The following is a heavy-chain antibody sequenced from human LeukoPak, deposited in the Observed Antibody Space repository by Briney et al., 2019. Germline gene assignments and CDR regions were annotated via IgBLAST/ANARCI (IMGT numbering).Heavy chain of an antibody. D-gene: IGHD6-13*01. J-gene: IGHJ6*02. Sequence: ASVKVSCKASGYTLTSYDINWVRQATGQGLEWMGWMNPNSGNTGYAQKFQGRVTMTRNTSISTAYMELSSLRSEDTAVYYCARGKQLVPDLLYYGMDVWGQGTTVTVSS. CDR2: MNPNSGNT. V-gene: IGHV1-8*01. CDR3: ARGKQLVPDLLYYGMDV. CDR1: GYTLTSYD.